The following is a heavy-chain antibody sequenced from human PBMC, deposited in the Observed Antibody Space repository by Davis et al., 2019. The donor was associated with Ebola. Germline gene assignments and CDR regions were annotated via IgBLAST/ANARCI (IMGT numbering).Heavy chain of an antibody. CDR1: GGSISSHY. D-gene: IGHD3-3*01. J-gene: IGHJ4*02. CDR3: ARGDFWSAYFDY. CDR2: IYYSGST. Sequence: PSETLSLTCTVSGGSISSHYWSWIRQPPGKGLEWIGYIYYSGSTNYNPSLKSRVTILLDTSKNQFSLNLTSVTAADTAVYYCARGDFWSAYFDYWGQGTLVTVSS. V-gene: IGHV4-59*11.